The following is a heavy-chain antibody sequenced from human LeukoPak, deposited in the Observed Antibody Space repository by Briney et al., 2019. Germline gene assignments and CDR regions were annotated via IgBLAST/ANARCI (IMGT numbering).Heavy chain of an antibody. CDR2: INTNTGNP. D-gene: IGHD5-12*01. CDR1: GYTFTGYY. V-gene: IGHV7-4-1*02. CDR3: AREDTYRSAYDYYYFDY. J-gene: IGHJ4*02. Sequence: ASVKVSCKASGYTFTGYYMHWVRQAPGQGLEWMGWINTNTGNPTYAQGFTGRFVFSLDTSVSTAYLQISSLKAEDTAVYYCAREDTYRSAYDYYYFDYWGQGTLVTVSS.